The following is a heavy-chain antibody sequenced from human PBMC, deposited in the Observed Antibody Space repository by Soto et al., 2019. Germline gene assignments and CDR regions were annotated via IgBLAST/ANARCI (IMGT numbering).Heavy chain of an antibody. D-gene: IGHD7-27*01. J-gene: IGHJ4*02. CDR2: NDGGNGRT. CDR3: AREAGRTGDLDY. V-gene: IGHV1-3*01. Sequence: QVQVVQSGAEVKKPGDSVKVSCRASGYTFTGHAIHWVRQAPGQSLEWMGWNDGGNGRTPYAQRFQGRVTLSRDTSAITAYMELRSLTSEDTAVYYCAREAGRTGDLDYWGQGALVTVSS. CDR1: GYTFTGHA.